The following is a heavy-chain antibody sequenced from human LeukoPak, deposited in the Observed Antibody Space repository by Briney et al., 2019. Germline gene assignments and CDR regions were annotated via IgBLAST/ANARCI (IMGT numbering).Heavy chain of an antibody. CDR3: ARGVIYTDYADYFDY. CDR1: GFTFSSYA. D-gene: IGHD4-17*01. J-gene: IGHJ4*02. Sequence: PGGSLRLSCAASGFTFSSYAMHWVRQAPGKGLEWVALISYDGGNKFYAESVRGRFTISRDNSKNTVYLQMNSLRVEDTAVYYCARGVIYTDYADYFDYWGQGTRVTVSS. V-gene: IGHV3-30*04. CDR2: ISYDGGNK.